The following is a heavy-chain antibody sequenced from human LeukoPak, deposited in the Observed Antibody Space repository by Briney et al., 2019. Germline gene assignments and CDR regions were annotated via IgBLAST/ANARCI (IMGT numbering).Heavy chain of an antibody. J-gene: IGHJ4*02. Sequence: GGSLRLSCEPPGFSLSDSYMNWIPPAPEEGREWVSYISSSSNYTKYADSVKGRFTISRDNPKNSQYLQMNSLRAEDTAVDYCARGSMRMATAGLADYWGQGTLVTVSS. CDR3: ARGSMRMATAGLADY. D-gene: IGHD5-24*01. CDR2: ISSSSNYT. V-gene: IGHV3-11*05. CDR1: GFSLSDSY.